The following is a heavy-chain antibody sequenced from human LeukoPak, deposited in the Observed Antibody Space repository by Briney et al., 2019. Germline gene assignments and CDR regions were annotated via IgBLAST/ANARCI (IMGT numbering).Heavy chain of an antibody. CDR3: ARGGYSYGYQRGFFDY. CDR2: ISSSGSTI. Sequence: GGSLRLSCAASGFTFSSYEMNWVRQAPGKGLEWVSYISSSGSTIYYADSVKGRFTISRDNAKNSLYLQMNSLRAEDTAVYYCARGGYSYGYQRGFFDYWGQGTLVTVSS. CDR1: GFTFSSYE. J-gene: IGHJ4*02. D-gene: IGHD5-18*01. V-gene: IGHV3-48*03.